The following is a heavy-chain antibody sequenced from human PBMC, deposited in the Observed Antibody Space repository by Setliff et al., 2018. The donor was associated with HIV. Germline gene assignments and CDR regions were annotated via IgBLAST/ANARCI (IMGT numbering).Heavy chain of an antibody. CDR1: GFTFSSYS. J-gene: IGHJ4*02. CDR2: ISSSSSYM. Sequence: GGSLRLSCAASGFTFSSYSMNWVRQAPGKGLEWVSSISSSSSYMYYADSVKGRFTISRDNAKNSLYLQMNSLRAEDTAVYYCARVKPHLRRSGSYWIVDYWGQGTLVTVSS. CDR3: ARVKPHLRRSGSYWIVDY. V-gene: IGHV3-21*01. D-gene: IGHD1-26*01.